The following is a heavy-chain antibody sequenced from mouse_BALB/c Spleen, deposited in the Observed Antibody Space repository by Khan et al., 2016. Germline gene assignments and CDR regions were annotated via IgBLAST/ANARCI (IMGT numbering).Heavy chain of an antibody. CDR1: GFNIKDTY. D-gene: IGHD3-3*01. CDR3: ARGDPYYPLDY. J-gene: IGHJ4*01. Sequence: VQLQQSGAELVKPGASVKLSCTASGFNIKDTYMHWVKQRPEQGLEWIGRIDPANGNTKYDPKFQGKVTITADTSSNTAYLQLNSLTSEDPAVYYCARGDPYYPLDYWGQGTSVTVSS. V-gene: IGHV14-3*02. CDR2: IDPANGNT.